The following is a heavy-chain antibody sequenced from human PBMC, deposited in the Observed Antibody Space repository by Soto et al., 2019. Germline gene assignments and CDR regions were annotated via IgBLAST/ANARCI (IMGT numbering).Heavy chain of an antibody. V-gene: IGHV4-59*08. CDR2: IYYSGST. CDR1: GGSISSYY. Sequence: SETLSLTCTVSGGSISSYYWSWIRQPPGKGLEWIGYIYYSGSTNYNPSLKSRVTISVDTSKNQFSLKLSSVTAADTAVYYCARQGFGGYYMDVWGKGTTVTVSS. J-gene: IGHJ6*03. D-gene: IGHD3-16*01. CDR3: ARQGFGGYYMDV.